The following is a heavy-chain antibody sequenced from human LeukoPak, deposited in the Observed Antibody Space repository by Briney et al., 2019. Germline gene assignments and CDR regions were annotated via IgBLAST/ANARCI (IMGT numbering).Heavy chain of an antibody. V-gene: IGHV3-23*01. D-gene: IGHD3-9*01. J-gene: IGHJ3*02. CDR3: VKHGDYDILATFDI. CDR2: IGGSGSK. Sequence: PGGSLRLSCAASRFTFSSYAMSWVRQAPGKGLEWVSGIGGSGSKYYADSVKGRFIIFRDNSKNTPYLQMNSLRVEDTAVYYCVKHGDYDILATFDIWGQGTMVTVSS. CDR1: RFTFSSYA.